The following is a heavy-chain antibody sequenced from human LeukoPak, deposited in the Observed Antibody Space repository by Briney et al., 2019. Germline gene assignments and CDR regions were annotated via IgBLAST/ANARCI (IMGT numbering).Heavy chain of an antibody. V-gene: IGHV4-39*01. CDR1: GGSISSSSYY. CDR2: IYYSGST. CDR3: ARRQGATRGLSWFDP. Sequence: PSETLSLTCTVSGGSISSSSYYWGWIRQPPGKGLEWIGNIYYSGSTYYNPSLKSRVTISVDTSKNQFSLKLSSVTAADTAVYYCARRQGATRGLSWFDPWGQGTLVTVSS. J-gene: IGHJ5*02. D-gene: IGHD1-26*01.